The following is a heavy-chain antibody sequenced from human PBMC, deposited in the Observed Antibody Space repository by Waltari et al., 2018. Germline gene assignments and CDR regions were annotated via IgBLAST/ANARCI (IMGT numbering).Heavy chain of an antibody. V-gene: IGHV4-34*01. CDR1: GGSFSGYY. CDR3: ARGRRCSSTSCYSPLYWYFDL. Sequence: QVQLQQWGAGLLKPSETLSLTCAVYGGSFSGYYWSWLRQPPGKGLEWIGEINHSGSTNYNPSLKSRVTISVDTSKNQFSLKLSSVTAADTAVYYCARGRRCSSTSCYSPLYWYFDLWGRGTLVTVSS. D-gene: IGHD2-2*02. J-gene: IGHJ2*01. CDR2: INHSGST.